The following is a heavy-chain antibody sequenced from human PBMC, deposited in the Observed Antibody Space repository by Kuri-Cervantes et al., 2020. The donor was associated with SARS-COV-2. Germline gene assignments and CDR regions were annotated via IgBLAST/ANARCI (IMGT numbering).Heavy chain of an antibody. J-gene: IGHJ4*02. CDR1: GFTFSSYS. CDR2: VSWNSGWI. D-gene: IGHD4-23*01. V-gene: IGHV3-9*01. CDR3: AKTGPGGHYFDF. Sequence: SLKISCATSGFTFSSYSMTWVRQAPGKGLEYVSHVSWNSGWIGYAASVEGRFTISRDNAKNSLYLQMNSLRTEDTAFYYCAKTGPGGHYFDFWGPGTLVTVSS.